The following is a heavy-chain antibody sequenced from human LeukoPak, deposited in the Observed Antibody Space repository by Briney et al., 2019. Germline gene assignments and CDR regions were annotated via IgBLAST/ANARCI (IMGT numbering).Heavy chain of an antibody. CDR1: GFTFSSYA. V-gene: IGHV3-23*01. J-gene: IGHJ3*02. CDR3: AKDGYYDFWSGYYDAFDT. CDR2: ISGSGGST. D-gene: IGHD3-3*01. Sequence: PGGSLRLSCAASGFTFSSYAMSWVRQAPGKGLEWVSAISGSGGSTYYADSVKGRFTISRDNSKNTLYLQMNSLRAEDTAVYYCAKDGYYDFWSGYYDAFDTWGQGTMVTVSS.